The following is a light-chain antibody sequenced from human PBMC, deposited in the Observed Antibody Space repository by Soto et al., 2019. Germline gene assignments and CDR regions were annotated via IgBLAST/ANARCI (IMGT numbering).Light chain of an antibody. CDR3: QQYGSSPWT. J-gene: IGKJ1*01. CDR2: GAS. Sequence: EIVLTQSPGILSLSPGERATISCRASQSVSSNYLAWYQQTPGQAPRPLIYGASSRATGIPDRFSGSGAGTDITLTISRLESEDFAVYYCQQYGSSPWTFGQGTKVEIK. CDR1: QSVSSNY. V-gene: IGKV3-20*01.